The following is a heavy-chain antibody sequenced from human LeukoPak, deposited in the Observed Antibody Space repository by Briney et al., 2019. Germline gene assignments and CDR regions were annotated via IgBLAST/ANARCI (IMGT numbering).Heavy chain of an antibody. CDR2: INGGGDIM. V-gene: IGHV3-23*01. Sequence: GGSLRLSCAASGFSLRGYDLIWVRQAPGKGLDWVSIINGGGDIMMYEDSVKGRFTISRDNSKNTFYLQMNSLRVEDTAVYYCAMRDRGYGLDIWGQGTMVTVSS. D-gene: IGHD3-10*01. CDR1: GFSLRGYD. J-gene: IGHJ3*02. CDR3: AMRDRGYGLDI.